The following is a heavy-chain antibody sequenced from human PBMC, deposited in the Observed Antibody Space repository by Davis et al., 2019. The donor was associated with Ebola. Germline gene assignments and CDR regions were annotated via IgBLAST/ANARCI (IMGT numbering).Heavy chain of an antibody. D-gene: IGHD1-26*01. CDR3: TGGSGCYRDY. CDR1: GFTFSGSA. Sequence: GESLKISCAASGFTFSGSAMHWVRQASGKGLEWVGRIRSKANSYATAYAASVKGRFTISRDDSKNTAYMQMNSLKTEDTAVYYCTGGSGCYRDYWGQGTLVTVSS. CDR2: IRSKANSYAT. V-gene: IGHV3-73*01. J-gene: IGHJ4*02.